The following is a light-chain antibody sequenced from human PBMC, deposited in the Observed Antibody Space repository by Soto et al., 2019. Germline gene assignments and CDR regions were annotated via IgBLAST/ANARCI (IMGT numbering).Light chain of an antibody. Sequence: PGESAILSCKASESVSGGFLARYQQKPGLAPRLILYDTSFRATGIPDRFSGSGSGTDFTLTISRLDPEDFAVYYCRQYGSSASFGQGTKVDIK. CDR3: RQYGSSAS. V-gene: IGKV3D-20*01. CDR2: DTS. J-gene: IGKJ1*01. CDR1: ESVSGGF.